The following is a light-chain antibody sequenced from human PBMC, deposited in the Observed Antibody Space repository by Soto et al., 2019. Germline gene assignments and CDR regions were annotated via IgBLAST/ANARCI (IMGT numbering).Light chain of an antibody. CDR2: EVT. V-gene: IGLV2-14*01. J-gene: IGLJ3*02. Sequence: QSALTQPASVSVSPGQSITISCTGTSSDIGAYNYVSWYQQHPGTAPKLIIYEVTNRPSGVSAHFSGSKSGNAASLTISGLQAADEADYYCSSYTSTNSWVFGGGTQLTVL. CDR3: SSYTSTNSWV. CDR1: SSDIGAYNY.